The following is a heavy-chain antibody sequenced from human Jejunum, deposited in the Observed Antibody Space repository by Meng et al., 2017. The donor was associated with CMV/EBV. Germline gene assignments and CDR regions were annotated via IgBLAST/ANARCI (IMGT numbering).Heavy chain of an antibody. Sequence: QVQLVQSGTWVKKPGGSVRVSCKTSGYTFTEFGISWVRQAPGQGLEWMGWTSAYNTHTNYAQKFQDRFTMTTDTSTNTAYMELRNLRSDDTAIYYCARGTGAGNYWGPGTLVTVSS. D-gene: IGHD1-26*01. CDR2: TSAYNTHT. CDR1: GYTFTEFG. CDR3: ARGTGAGNY. V-gene: IGHV1-18*01. J-gene: IGHJ4*02.